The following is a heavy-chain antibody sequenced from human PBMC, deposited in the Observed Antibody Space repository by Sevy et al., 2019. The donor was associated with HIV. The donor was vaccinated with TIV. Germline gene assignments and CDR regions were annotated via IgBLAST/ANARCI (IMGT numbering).Heavy chain of an antibody. CDR3: ARELGYCVNGVCHASGIDG. Sequence: GGSLRLSCAVSGFTINSYAVNWVRQAPGKGLGWVAGISYDGSHEYYADSVKGRFTISRDSSKNTLYLQMNSLRPEDTAVYYCARELGYCVNGVCHASGIDGWGPGTTVTVSS. CDR1: GFTINSYA. V-gene: IGHV3-30-3*01. J-gene: IGHJ6*02. D-gene: IGHD2-8*01. CDR2: ISYDGSHE.